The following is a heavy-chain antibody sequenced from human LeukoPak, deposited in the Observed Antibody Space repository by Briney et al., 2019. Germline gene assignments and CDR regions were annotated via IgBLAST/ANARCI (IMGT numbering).Heavy chain of an antibody. CDR3: ATCPSIAVAAYYFDY. CDR1: GGTFSSYA. D-gene: IGHD6-19*01. J-gene: IGHJ4*02. V-gene: IGHV1-69*04. Sequence: SVKVSCKASGGTFSSYAISWVRQAPGQGLEWMGRIIPILGIANYAQKFQGRVTITADKSTSTAYMELSSLRSEDTAVYYCATCPSIAVAAYYFDYWGQGTLVTVSS. CDR2: IIPILGIA.